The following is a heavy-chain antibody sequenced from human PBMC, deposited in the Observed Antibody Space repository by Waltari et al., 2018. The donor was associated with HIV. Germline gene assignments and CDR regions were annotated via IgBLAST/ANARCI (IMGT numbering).Heavy chain of an antibody. D-gene: IGHD6-13*01. CDR1: GLTFSGHW. CDR3: ARRGGRSSPLGY. CDR2: IKQDGSEI. J-gene: IGHJ4*02. Sequence: EVQLVESGGGLVQPGGSLRLSCAASGLTFSGHWLGWVRQAPGKGLEWVANIKQDGSEIYYVDSVKGRFTISRDNAKNSLYLQMNSLRAEDTAVYFCARRGGRSSPLGYWGQGTLVTVSS. V-gene: IGHV3-7*01.